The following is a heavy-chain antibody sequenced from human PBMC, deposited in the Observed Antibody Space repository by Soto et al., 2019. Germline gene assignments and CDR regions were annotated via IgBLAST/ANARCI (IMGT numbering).Heavy chain of an antibody. CDR3: ARAMNTVTTTDY. CDR1: GGSISSGGYS. CDR2: IYHSGST. Sequence: TLSLTCAVSGGSISSGGYSWSWIRQPPGKGLEWIGYIYHSGSTYYNPSLKSRVTISVDRSKNQFSLKLSSVTAADTAVYYCARAMNTVTTTDYWGQGTLVTVSS. J-gene: IGHJ4*02. D-gene: IGHD4-17*01. V-gene: IGHV4-30-2*01.